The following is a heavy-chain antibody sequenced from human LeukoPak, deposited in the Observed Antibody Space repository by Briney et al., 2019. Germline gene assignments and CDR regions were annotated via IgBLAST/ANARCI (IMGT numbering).Heavy chain of an antibody. V-gene: IGHV1-2*02. CDR2: IKPNSGDT. CDR3: ATNILVRDIINWFDP. D-gene: IGHD3-10*01. J-gene: IGHJ5*02. CDR1: GYTFTSYG. Sequence: ASVKVSCKASGYTFTSYGITWVRQAPGQGLEWMGWIKPNSGDTRSAQKFQGRVTMTRDTSNSTAYMELSSLREDDTAVYYGATNILVRDIINWFDPWGQGTLVTVSS.